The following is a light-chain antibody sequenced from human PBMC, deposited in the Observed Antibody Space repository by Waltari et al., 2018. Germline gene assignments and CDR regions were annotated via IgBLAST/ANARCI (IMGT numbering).Light chain of an antibody. V-gene: IGLV2-23*02. J-gene: IGLJ3*02. CDR3: CSYAGNYIWV. Sequence: QSALPQPAAVSGSPGQSVPISCTGASSVSGRYDLVSWYQQHPGNAPKPVISDVTKRPSGVSDRFSGSKSGDTASLTISGLQFEDEADYYCCSYAGNYIWVFGGGTRLTVL. CDR1: SSVSGRYDL. CDR2: DVT.